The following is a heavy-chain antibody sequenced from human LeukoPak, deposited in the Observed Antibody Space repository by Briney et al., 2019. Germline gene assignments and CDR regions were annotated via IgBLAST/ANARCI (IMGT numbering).Heavy chain of an antibody. CDR1: GFTFSSYA. CDR2: ISYDGSNK. V-gene: IGHV3-30-3*01. Sequence: GGSLRLSCAASGFTFSSYAMHWVRQAPGKGLEWVAVISYDGSNKYYADSVKGRFTISRDNSKNTLYLQMNSLRAEDTAVYYCANTMVRGVTLVQNQLDYWGQGTLVTVSS. D-gene: IGHD3-10*01. CDR3: ANTMVRGVTLVQNQLDY. J-gene: IGHJ4*02.